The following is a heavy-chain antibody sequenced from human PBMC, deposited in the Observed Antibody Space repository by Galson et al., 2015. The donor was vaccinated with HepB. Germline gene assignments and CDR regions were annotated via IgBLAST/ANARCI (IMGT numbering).Heavy chain of an antibody. V-gene: IGHV3-23*01. J-gene: IGHJ6*02. CDR2: ISGSGGST. D-gene: IGHD2-15*01. CDR1: GFTFSSYA. CDR3: AKGATVEYCSGGSCHHGALAYYYYYGMDV. Sequence: SLRLSCAASGFTFSSYAMSWVRQAPGKGLEWVSAISGSGGSTYYADSVKGRFTISRDNSKNTLYLQMNSLRAEDTAVYYCAKGATVEYCSGGSCHHGALAYYYYYGMDVWGQGTTVTVSS.